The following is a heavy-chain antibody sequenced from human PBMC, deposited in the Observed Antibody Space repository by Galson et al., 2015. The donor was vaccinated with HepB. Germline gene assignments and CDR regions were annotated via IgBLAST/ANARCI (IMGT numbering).Heavy chain of an antibody. Sequence: SVKVSCKASGSRFTDNGISWVRQAPGQGLEWMGWISTYKGDTKYAQDFQGRVTMTTDTSTGTAYMEVRRLKSEDTAVYYCARDVRHKFDVWGQGTMVTVSS. J-gene: IGHJ3*01. D-gene: IGHD3-10*02. CDR2: ISTYKGDT. CDR1: GSRFTDNG. CDR3: ARDVRHKFDV. V-gene: IGHV1-18*01.